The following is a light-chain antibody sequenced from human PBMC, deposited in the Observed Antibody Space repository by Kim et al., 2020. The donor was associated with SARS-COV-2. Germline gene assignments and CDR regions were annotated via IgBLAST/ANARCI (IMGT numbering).Light chain of an antibody. CDR3: NSRESSGNHLWV. CDR2: GKK. CDR1: ILRYY. Sequence: QVGSTTQEGNILRYYASWYQQKQAKAPVVVIYGKKNRPSASPDRFSGASSAKTASLTITGGQEEDDADDYCNSRESSGNHLWVFGGGTQLTVL. V-gene: IGLV3-19*01. J-gene: IGLJ3*02.